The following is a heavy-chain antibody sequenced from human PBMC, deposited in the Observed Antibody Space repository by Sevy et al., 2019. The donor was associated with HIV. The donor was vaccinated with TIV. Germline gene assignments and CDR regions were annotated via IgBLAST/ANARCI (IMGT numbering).Heavy chain of an antibody. D-gene: IGHD3-10*01. CDR2: TRNKANSYTT. CDR3: ARGYGSVSYPSYFDY. Sequence: GGSPRLSCAASGFTFSDHYMDWVRQAPGKGLEWVGRTRNKANSYTTEYAASVKGRFTISRDDSKNSLYLQMNSLKTEDTAVYYCARGYGSVSYPSYFDYWGQGTLVTVSS. J-gene: IGHJ4*02. CDR1: GFTFSDHY. V-gene: IGHV3-72*01.